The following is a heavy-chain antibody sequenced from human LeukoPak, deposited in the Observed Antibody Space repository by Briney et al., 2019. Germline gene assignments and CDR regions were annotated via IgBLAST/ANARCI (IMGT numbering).Heavy chain of an antibody. V-gene: IGHV3-13*01. CDR2: IGIAGDT. CDR1: GFTFSSYD. D-gene: IGHD3-10*01. J-gene: IGHJ6*02. Sequence: GGSLRLSCAASGFTFSSYDMHWVRQATGKGLEWVSAIGIAGDTYYPGSVKGRFTISRESGKNSLYLQMNSLRAGDTAVYYCVRVQYYYGSGNYYGMDVWGQGTTVTVSS. CDR3: VRVQYYYGSGNYYGMDV.